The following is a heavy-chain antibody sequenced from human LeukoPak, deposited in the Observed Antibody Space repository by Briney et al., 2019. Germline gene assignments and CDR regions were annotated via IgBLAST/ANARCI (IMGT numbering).Heavy chain of an antibody. V-gene: IGHV3-53*01. CDR1: GFIVTNKF. J-gene: IGHJ3*01. Sequence: GSLRLSCAASGFIVTNKFMNWVRQAPGKGLEWVAVIYRDGSTYYTDSVKGRFTISRDSSKNTLYLQMNSLRAEDTAIYYCAREYNAGDALDVWGQGTPVAVSS. CDR3: AREYNAGDALDV. CDR2: IYRDGST. D-gene: IGHD5-24*01.